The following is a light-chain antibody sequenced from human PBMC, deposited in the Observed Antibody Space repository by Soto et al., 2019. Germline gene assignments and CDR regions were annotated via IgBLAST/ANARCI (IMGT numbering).Light chain of an antibody. CDR1: QSISSW. V-gene: IGKV1-5*01. CDR2: DAS. J-gene: IGKJ1*01. Sequence: DIPMTQSPSTPSASLGDRVTLTFRASQSISSWLAWYQQKPGKAPKLLIYDASRLESGVPSRFSGSGSGTEFTLTISSLQPDDFATYYCQKYGSYPWAFGQGTKVDIK. CDR3: QKYGSYPWA.